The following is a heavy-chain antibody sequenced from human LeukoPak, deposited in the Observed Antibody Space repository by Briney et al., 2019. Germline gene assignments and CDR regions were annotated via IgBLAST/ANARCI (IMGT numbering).Heavy chain of an antibody. D-gene: IGHD6-19*01. Sequence: SETLSLTCIVSGGSISSHYWSWVRQPPGQGLEFIGYIYYGGRTQYNPSLKRRVKITMDTSKIQFSLRLNSVSAADTAVYYCAREVTVAGTFYFYMDVWGKGTTVTVSS. V-gene: IGHV4-59*11. CDR3: AREVTVAGTFYFYMDV. J-gene: IGHJ6*03. CDR2: IYYGGRT. CDR1: GGSISSHY.